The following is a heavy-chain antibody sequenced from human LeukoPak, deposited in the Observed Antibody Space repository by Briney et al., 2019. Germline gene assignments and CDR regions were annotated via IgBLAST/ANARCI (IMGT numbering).Heavy chain of an antibody. V-gene: IGHV4-38-2*02. CDR3: ARDSMVRGVRPNYYYYMDV. CDR2: IYHSGNT. CDR1: VYSISNGYY. Sequence: SETLSLTCAVSVYSISNGYYWGWIRQPPGKGLEWIGSIYHSGNTYYNPSLKSRVTISVDTSKNQFSLKLSSVTAADTAVYYCARDSMVRGVRPNYYYYMDVWGKGTTVTVSS. D-gene: IGHD3-10*01. J-gene: IGHJ6*03.